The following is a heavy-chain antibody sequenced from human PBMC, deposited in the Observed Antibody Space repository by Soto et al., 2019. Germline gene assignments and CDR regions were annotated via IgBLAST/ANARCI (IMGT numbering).Heavy chain of an antibody. CDR3: ARDGPYCSSTSCYIGFWFDP. Sequence: ASVKVSCKASGYTFTGYYMHWVRQAPGQGLEWMGWINPNSGGTNYAQKFQGRVTMTRDTSISTAYMELSRLRSDDTAVYYCARDGPYCSSTSCYIGFWFDPWRQVPLFTVCS. CDR1: GYTFTGYY. D-gene: IGHD2-2*02. CDR2: INPNSGGT. J-gene: IGHJ5*02. V-gene: IGHV1-2*02.